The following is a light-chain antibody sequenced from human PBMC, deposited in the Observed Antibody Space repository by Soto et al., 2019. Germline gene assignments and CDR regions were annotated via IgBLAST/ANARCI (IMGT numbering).Light chain of an antibody. CDR2: EVN. V-gene: IGLV2-14*01. CDR1: SSDVGGYNS. Sequence: QSALTQPASVSGSPGQSITISCTGTSSDVGGYNSVSWYQQHPGKAPKLIIYEVNYRRVGVSNRFSGSKSGNTASLTISGLQAEDEADYYCNAYRSSTTLVFGGGTKVTVL. J-gene: IGLJ2*01. CDR3: NAYRSSTTLV.